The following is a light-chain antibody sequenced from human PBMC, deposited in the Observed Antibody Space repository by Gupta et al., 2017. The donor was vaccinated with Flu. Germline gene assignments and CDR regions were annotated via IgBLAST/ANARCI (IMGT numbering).Light chain of an antibody. Sequence: QLVVTQSPSASASLGASVELTCTLSSGHSNYAIAWHQQQPDKGPRFLMKLNSDGTHSNGDGIPDRFSGFSPGAERYLIISSLQSEDEATYYCQTWGTGIRVFGGGTKLTVL. V-gene: IGLV4-69*02. CDR3: QTWGTGIRV. CDR1: SGHSNYA. J-gene: IGLJ2*01. CDR2: LNSDGTH.